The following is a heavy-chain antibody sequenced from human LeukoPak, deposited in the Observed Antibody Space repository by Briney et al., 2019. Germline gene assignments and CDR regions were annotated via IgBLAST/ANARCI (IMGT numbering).Heavy chain of an antibody. CDR1: GASITNDDYY. CDR3: ARRAPFSNWFDP. CDR2: IYFSGST. D-gene: IGHD2-2*01. V-gene: IGHV4-31*03. Sequence: SETLSLTCTVSGASITNDDYYWSWIRQHPGKGLEWIGYIYFSGSTYYNPTLKSRASVSVDTSKSQFSMRLTSVTAADTAVYYCARRAPFSNWFDPWGQGTLVIVSS. J-gene: IGHJ5*02.